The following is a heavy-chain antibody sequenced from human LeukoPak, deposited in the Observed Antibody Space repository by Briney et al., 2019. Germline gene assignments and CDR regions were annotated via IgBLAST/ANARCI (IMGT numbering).Heavy chain of an antibody. D-gene: IGHD5-24*01. J-gene: IGHJ4*02. CDR3: ARDGPRPATITSPFDY. Sequence: GGSLRLSCAASGFTFSSYEMNWVRQAPGKGPEWLSYISSGGGSIQYADSVKGRFTISRDNAKNSLYLLMDSLRAEDTAVYYCARDGPRPATITSPFDYWGQGTLVTVSS. CDR2: ISSGGGSI. V-gene: IGHV3-48*03. CDR1: GFTFSSYE.